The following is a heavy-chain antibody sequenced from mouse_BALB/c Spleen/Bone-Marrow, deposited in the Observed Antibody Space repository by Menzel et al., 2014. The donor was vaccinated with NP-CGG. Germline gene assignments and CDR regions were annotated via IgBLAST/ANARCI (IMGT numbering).Heavy chain of an antibody. Sequence: VMLVESGAELARPGASVKMSCKASGYTFTSYTIQWVKRRPGQGLKWVGYIVPSSGYTDYNQNFKDKTTLTADKSSSTAYMQLSSLTSADSAVYYCAREARTGAWFAYWGQGTLVTVSA. CDR2: IVPSSGYT. D-gene: IGHD4-1*01. CDR3: AREARTGAWFAY. J-gene: IGHJ3*01. V-gene: IGHV1-4*02. CDR1: GYTFTSYT.